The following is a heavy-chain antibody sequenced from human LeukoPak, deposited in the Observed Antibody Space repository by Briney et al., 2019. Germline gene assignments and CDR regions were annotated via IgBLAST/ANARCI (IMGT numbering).Heavy chain of an antibody. CDR3: ARDPGYSNSPYYLDY. D-gene: IGHD5-12*01. J-gene: IGHJ4*02. CDR1: GFTFITYS. CDR2: ISSGGTYV. V-gene: IGHV3-21*01. Sequence: GGSLRLSCAASGFTFITYSMNWVRQAPGKGLEWVSSISSGGTYVDYADSVKGRFTISRDNAKNSLYLQMNSLRAEDTAVFYCARDPGYSNSPYYLDYWGQGTLVTVSS.